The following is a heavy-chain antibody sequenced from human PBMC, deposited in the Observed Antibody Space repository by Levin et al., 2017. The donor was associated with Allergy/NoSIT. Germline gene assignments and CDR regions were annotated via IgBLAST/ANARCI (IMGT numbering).Heavy chain of an antibody. D-gene: IGHD6-13*01. CDR3: AKVGVGSSWYKVYFDY. Sequence: GGSLRLSCAASGFTFSSYAMSWVRQAPGKGLEWVSAISGSGGSTYYADSVKGRFTISRDNSNNPLYLQMNSRRAEDTAVYYGAKVGVGSSWYKVYFDYWGQGTLVTVSS. V-gene: IGHV3-23*01. CDR2: ISGSGGST. J-gene: IGHJ4*02. CDR1: GFTFSSYA.